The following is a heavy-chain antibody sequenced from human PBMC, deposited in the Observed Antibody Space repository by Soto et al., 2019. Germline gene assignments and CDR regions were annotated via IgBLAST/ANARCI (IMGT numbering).Heavy chain of an antibody. D-gene: IGHD2-2*02. CDR3: ARDRGSPRCSSTSCYTASSWFDP. Sequence: QVQLVQSGAEVKKPGSSVTVSCKASGGTFSSYAISWVRQAPGQGLEWMGGILPIFGTANYAQKFQGRVTITADESTSTAYMELSSLRSEDTAVYYCARDRGSPRCSSTSCYTASSWFDPWGQGTLVTVSS. J-gene: IGHJ5*02. CDR2: ILPIFGTA. V-gene: IGHV1-69*01. CDR1: GGTFSSYA.